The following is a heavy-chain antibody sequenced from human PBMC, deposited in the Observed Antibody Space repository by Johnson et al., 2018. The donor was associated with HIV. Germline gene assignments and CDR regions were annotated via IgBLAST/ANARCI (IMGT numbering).Heavy chain of an antibody. CDR3: AKDRSVAALYDAFDV. CDR1: GFSFDDYA. CDR2: IGSNGLTI. J-gene: IGHJ3*01. D-gene: IGHD6-19*01. V-gene: IGHV3-9*01. Sequence: VQLVESGGGLVQPGGSLRLSCATSGFSFDDYAMHWVRQGPGKGLEWVAGIGSNGLTIGYVDSVTVRFTISRDNSKNILYLQMNSLRAEDTAIYYCAKDRSVAALYDAFDVWGQGTKVTVSS.